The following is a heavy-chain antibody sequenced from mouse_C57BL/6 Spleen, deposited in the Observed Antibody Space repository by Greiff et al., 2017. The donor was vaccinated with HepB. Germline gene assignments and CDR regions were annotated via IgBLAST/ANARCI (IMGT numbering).Heavy chain of an antibody. D-gene: IGHD2-4*01. CDR3: ARPRRLRALAY. CDR1: GYTFTSYW. J-gene: IGHJ3*01. V-gene: IGHV1-69*01. CDR2: IDPSDSYT. Sequence: QVQLQQPGAELVMPGASVKLSCKASGYTFTSYWMHWVKQRPGQGLEWIGEIDPSDSYTNYNQKFKGKSTLTVDKSSSPAYMQLRSLTSEASAVYYCARPRRLRALAYWGQGTLVTVSA.